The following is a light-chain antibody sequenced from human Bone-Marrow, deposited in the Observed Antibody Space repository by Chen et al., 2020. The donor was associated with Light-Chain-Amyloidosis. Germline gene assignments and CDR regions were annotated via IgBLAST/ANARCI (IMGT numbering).Light chain of an antibody. V-gene: IGKV1-5*03. CDR3: QHYDSFPYT. CDR2: NAS. CDR1: QSISDW. J-gene: IGKJ2*01. Sequence: DIQMTQSPSTLSASIGDRVTITCRASQSISDWLAWYQQKPGKAPRLLIYNASSLESGVPSRFRGSGSGTEFTLTISSLQPDDFATYYCQHYDSFPYTFGQGTKLEIK.